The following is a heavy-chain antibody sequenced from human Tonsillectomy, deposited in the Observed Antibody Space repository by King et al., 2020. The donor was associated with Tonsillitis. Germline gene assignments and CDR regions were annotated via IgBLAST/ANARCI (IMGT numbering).Heavy chain of an antibody. CDR2: IYYSGST. CDR3: ARHWYSSGWYPHSMDV. D-gene: IGHD6-19*01. J-gene: IGHJ6*02. Sequence: QLQESGPGLVKPSETLPLTCTVSGGSISSYYWSWIRQPPGKGLEWIGYIYYSGSTNYNPSLKSRVTISVDTSKNQFSLKLSSVTAADTAVYYCARHWYSSGWYPHSMDVWGQGTTVTVSS. CDR1: GGSISSYY. V-gene: IGHV4-59*08.